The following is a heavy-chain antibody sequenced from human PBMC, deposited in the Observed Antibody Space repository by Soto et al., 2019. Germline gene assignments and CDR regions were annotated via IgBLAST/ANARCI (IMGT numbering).Heavy chain of an antibody. J-gene: IGHJ4*02. CDR1: GGSISSYY. D-gene: IGHD6-13*01. CDR2: IFYSGST. V-gene: IGHV4-59*08. CDR3: ARRYSSSIDF. Sequence: SETLSLTCTVSGGSISSYYWGWIRQPPGKGLEWIGYIFYSGSTNYNPSLKSRVTISVDTSKNQFSLKLSSVTAADTAVYYCARRYSSSIDFWGQGTLVTVSS.